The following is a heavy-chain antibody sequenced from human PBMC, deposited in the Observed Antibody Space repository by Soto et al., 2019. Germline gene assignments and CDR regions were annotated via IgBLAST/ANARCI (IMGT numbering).Heavy chain of an antibody. CDR3: ARAVNTLIQRVRFGVGQ. CDR2: INPNGGGT. Sequence: AKLSSEARGYGYTGYSRWWLRQAHRQGLEWMGWINPNGGGTKYARKFQGRVTMTRDTSINTAYMELTRLTSDDTAVYYCARAVNTLIQRVRFGVGQWGQPPLVTVPS. V-gene: IGHV1-2*02. CDR1: GYGYTGYS. J-gene: IGHJ1*01. D-gene: IGHD3-10*01.